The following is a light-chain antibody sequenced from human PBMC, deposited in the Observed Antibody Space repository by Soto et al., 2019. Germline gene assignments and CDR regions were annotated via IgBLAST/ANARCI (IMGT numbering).Light chain of an antibody. CDR2: GAS. V-gene: IGKV3-20*01. CDR3: QQYGSSPLT. J-gene: IGKJ4*01. Sequence: EIVLTQSPDTLSLSPGGRGTLSCRASQSVSSSYLAWYQQKPGQAPRLLIYGASSRATGIPDRFSGSGSGTDFTLTISRLEPEDFAVYYCQQYGSSPLTFGGGTTVDIK. CDR1: QSVSSSY.